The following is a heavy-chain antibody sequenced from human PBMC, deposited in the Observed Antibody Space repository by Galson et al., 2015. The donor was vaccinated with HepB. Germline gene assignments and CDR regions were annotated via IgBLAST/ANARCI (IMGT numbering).Heavy chain of an antibody. D-gene: IGHD4-23*01. Sequence: PALVKPTQTLTLTCSLSGLSISASGEGVGWIRQPPGKALEWLSLIYWDDTKRYRPSPENRLTITKDTSKNQVVLTMTNMDPVDTGTYYCAKLGNSFFEYWGQGTPVTVSS. CDR2: IYWDDTK. J-gene: IGHJ4*02. CDR3: AKLGNSFFEY. V-gene: IGHV2-5*02. CDR1: GLSISASGEG.